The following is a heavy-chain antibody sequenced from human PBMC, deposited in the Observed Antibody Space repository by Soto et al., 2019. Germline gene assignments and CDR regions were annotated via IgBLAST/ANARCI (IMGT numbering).Heavy chain of an antibody. V-gene: IGHV1-46*01. J-gene: IGHJ6*02. CDR1: GYSVTSYY. D-gene: IGHD2-2*01. Sequence: GPVKGSCKASGYSVTSYYMHWVRQAPGQGLEWMGIINPNSGSTTYAQKFQGRVTMTRDTSTSTVYMELSSLTSGDTAVYYCARAGIAYCSSTTCYLYYYVMDVWGQGTTVTVSS. CDR3: ARAGIAYCSSTTCYLYYYVMDV. CDR2: INPNSGST.